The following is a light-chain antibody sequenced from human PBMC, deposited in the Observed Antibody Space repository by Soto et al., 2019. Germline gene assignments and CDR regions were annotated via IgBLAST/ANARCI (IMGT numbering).Light chain of an antibody. Sequence: DMQMTQSPSSLSASVGDRVTITCRASQSISTYLNWYPQKPGKAPKLLIYAASGLQDGVPSRFSGGGSGTDFTLAISDLQPEDFATYYCQQTRSFPYTFGQGTKVDIK. V-gene: IGKV1-39*01. CDR1: QSISTY. CDR2: AAS. J-gene: IGKJ2*01. CDR3: QQTRSFPYT.